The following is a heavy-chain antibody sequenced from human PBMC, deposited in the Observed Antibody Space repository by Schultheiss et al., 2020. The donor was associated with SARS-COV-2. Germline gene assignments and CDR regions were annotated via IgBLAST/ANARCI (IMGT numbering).Heavy chain of an antibody. V-gene: IGHV3-15*07. J-gene: IGHJ6*02. CDR1: GFTFSSYA. CDR3: RVGTYYYYGMDV. Sequence: GESLKISCAASGFTFSSYAMHWVRQAPGKGLEWVGRIKSKTDGGTTDYAAPVKGRFTISRDDSKNTLYLQMNSLKTEDTAVYYCRVGTYYYYGMDVWGQGTTVTVSS. D-gene: IGHD1-14*01. CDR2: IKSKTDGGTT.